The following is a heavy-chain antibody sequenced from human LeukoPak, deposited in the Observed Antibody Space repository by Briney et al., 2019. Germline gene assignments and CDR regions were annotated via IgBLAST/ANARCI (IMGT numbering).Heavy chain of an antibody. CDR3: ARAGYSYRNMDV. Sequence: PSETLSLTCAAYGGSFSGYYWSWIRQPPGKGLEWIGEINHSGSTNYNPSLKSRVTISVDTSKNQFSLKLSSVTAADTAVYYCARAGYSYRNMDVWGKGTTVTVSS. CDR2: INHSGST. CDR1: GGSFSGYY. D-gene: IGHD5-18*01. V-gene: IGHV4-34*01. J-gene: IGHJ6*03.